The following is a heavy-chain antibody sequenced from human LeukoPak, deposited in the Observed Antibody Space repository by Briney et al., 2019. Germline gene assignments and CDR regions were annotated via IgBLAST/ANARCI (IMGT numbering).Heavy chain of an antibody. J-gene: IGHJ4*02. V-gene: IGHV3-48*03. Sequence: GGSLRLSCAASGFTFSSYEMNWVRQAPGKGLEWVSYISSSGSTIYYADSVKGRFTISRDNAKNSLYLQMNSLRAEDTSVYYCARSSYYYDVGPPVGWGQGTLVTVSS. CDR1: GFTFSSYE. CDR2: ISSSGSTI. CDR3: ARSSYYYDVGPPVG. D-gene: IGHD3-22*01.